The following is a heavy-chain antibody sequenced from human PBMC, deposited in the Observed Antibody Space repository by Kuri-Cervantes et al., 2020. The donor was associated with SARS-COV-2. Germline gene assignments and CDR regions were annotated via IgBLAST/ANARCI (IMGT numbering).Heavy chain of an antibody. J-gene: IGHJ4*02. V-gene: IGHV1-69*11. D-gene: IGHD1-1*01. CDR2: IVPIIGPV. CDR3: ARIASSLGTDF. CDR1: GGTFRSYA. Sequence: GGSLRLSCKASGGTFRSYAISWVRQAPGQGLEWVGRIVPIIGPVHYAQRFQGRLTITADESTSTTYMELSSLRYEDTAVYYCARIASSLGTDFWGQGSLVTVSS.